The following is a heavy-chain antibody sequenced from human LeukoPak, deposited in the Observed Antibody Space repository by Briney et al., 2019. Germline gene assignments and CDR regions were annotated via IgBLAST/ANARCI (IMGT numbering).Heavy chain of an antibody. CDR2: IIPIFGTA. Sequence: ASVKVSCKASGGTFSSYAISWVRQAPGQGLEWMGGIIPIFGTANYAQKFQGRVTITTDESTSTAYMELSSLRSEDTAVYYCARGGGRYSSSWYEPHNWFDPWGQGTLVTVSS. CDR1: GGTFSSYA. D-gene: IGHD6-13*01. J-gene: IGHJ5*02. V-gene: IGHV1-69*05. CDR3: ARGGGRYSSSWYEPHNWFDP.